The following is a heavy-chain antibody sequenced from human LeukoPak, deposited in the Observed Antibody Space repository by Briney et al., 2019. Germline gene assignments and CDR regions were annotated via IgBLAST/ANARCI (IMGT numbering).Heavy chain of an antibody. J-gene: IGHJ2*01. CDR1: GFTFSSYA. CDR3: AKDIVVVPARDWYFDL. Sequence: GGSLRLSCAASGFTFSSYAMSWVRQAPGKGLEWVSAISGSGGSTYYADSVKGRFTISRDNSKNTLYLQMNSLRAEDTAVYYCAKDIVVVPARDWYFDLWGRGTLVTVSS. CDR2: ISGSGGST. V-gene: IGHV3-23*01. D-gene: IGHD2-2*01.